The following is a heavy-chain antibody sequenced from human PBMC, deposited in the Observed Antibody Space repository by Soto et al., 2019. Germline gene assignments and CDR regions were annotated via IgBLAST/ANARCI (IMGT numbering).Heavy chain of an antibody. J-gene: IGHJ4*02. V-gene: IGHV3-23*01. CDR1: GFTFSFFR. CDR3: AKAHTRRWSLFDY. CDR2: IGGRGNTT. Sequence: EVQVLESGGDLVQPGGSLRLSCAASGFTFSFFRLTWVRQAPGKGLEWVSTIGGRGNTTYYADSVKGRFTISRDNSKNTLFLQMNHLRADDTALYYCAKAHTRRWSLFDYWGQGTVVTVSS. D-gene: IGHD2-15*01.